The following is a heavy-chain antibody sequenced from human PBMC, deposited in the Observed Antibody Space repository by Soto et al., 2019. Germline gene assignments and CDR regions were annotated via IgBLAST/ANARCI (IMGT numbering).Heavy chain of an antibody. CDR1: GFTFSNYW. CDR2: IKHDGSEK. V-gene: IGHV3-7*01. CDR3: GRVTVSTSRSYDFDY. J-gene: IGHJ4*02. D-gene: IGHD4-4*01. Sequence: GGSLRLSCAASGFTFSNYWMSWVRQAPGKGLAWVANIKHDGSEKYYVDSVKGRFTISRDNAKNSLYLQMNSLRAEDTAVYYCGRVTVSTSRSYDFDYWGQGALVTVSS.